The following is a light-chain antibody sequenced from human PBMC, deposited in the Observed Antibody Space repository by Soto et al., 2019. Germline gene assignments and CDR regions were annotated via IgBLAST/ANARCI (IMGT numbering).Light chain of an antibody. CDR2: GAS. CDR1: QSISNNF. CDR3: QQYGGSLMT. V-gene: IGKV3-20*01. J-gene: IGKJ5*01. Sequence: EILLTQSPCTLALSPGERATLSCRADQSISNNFLAWYQQKPGQAPSLIIYGASSRTTGIPDRFSGSGSGTDFTLTISRLEPEDFEVYYCQQYGGSLMTCGQGTRLEIK.